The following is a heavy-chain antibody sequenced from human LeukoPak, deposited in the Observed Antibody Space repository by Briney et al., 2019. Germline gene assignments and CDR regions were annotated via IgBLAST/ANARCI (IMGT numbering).Heavy chain of an antibody. CDR3: ARSALRFLEYEPYYFDY. V-gene: IGHV4-31*03. CDR1: GGSISSGGYY. D-gene: IGHD3-3*01. J-gene: IGHJ4*02. Sequence: PSQTLSLTCTVSGGSISSGGYYWSWIRQHPGKGLEWIGYIYYSGSTYYNPSLKSRVTISVDTSKNQFSLKLSSVTAADTAVYYCARSALRFLEYEPYYFDYWGQGTLVTVSS. CDR2: IYYSGST.